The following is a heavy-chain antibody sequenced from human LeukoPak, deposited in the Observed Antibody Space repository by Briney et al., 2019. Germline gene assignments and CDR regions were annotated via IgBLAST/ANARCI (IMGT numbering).Heavy chain of an antibody. CDR2: IYYSGST. Sequence: SETLSLTRTVSGGSISSSSYYWGWIRQPPGKGLEWIGSIYYSGSTYYNPSLKSRVTISVDTSKNQFSLKLSSVTAADTAVYYCASLAAAGTTLFDYWGQGTLVTVSS. CDR1: GGSISSSSYY. D-gene: IGHD6-13*01. CDR3: ASLAAAGTTLFDY. J-gene: IGHJ4*02. V-gene: IGHV4-39*07.